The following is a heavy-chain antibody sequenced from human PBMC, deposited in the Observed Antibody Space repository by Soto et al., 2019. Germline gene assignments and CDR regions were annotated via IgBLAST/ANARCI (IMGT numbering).Heavy chain of an antibody. J-gene: IGHJ4*02. Sequence: QVQLVQSGAEVKKPGSSVRVSCTASGDTFTFYSINWVRQAPGLGLEWMGRINPIISMSNYAQRFQGRVTMTAEKSTSTAYMELSSLRSEDTAMYYCASSYGSGYRAFDYWGQGALVTVSS. CDR2: INPIISMS. D-gene: IGHD3-10*01. CDR1: GDTFTFYS. CDR3: ASSYGSGYRAFDY. V-gene: IGHV1-69*02.